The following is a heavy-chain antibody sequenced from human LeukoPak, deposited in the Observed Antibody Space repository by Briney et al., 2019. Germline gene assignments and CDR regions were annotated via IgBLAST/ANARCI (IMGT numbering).Heavy chain of an antibody. D-gene: IGHD1-26*01. Sequence: SQTLSLTCTVSGGSISSGSYYWSWIRQPAGKGLEWIGRIYTSGSTNYNPSLKSRVTISYTSKNQFSLKLNSVTAADTAMYYCAKSGGYGLIDYWGQGTLVTVS. V-gene: IGHV4-61*02. CDR1: GGSISSGSYY. J-gene: IGHJ4*02. CDR2: IYTSGST. CDR3: AKSGGYGLIDY.